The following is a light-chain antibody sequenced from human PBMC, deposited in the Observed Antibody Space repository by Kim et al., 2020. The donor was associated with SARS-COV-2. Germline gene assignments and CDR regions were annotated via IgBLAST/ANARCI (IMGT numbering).Light chain of an antibody. J-gene: IGLJ3*02. Sequence: GKPVNSSCPRSGGDIASIYAEWYQQRPGRCPTTMICADNQRTPGVPERRSGSVDSSSNSASLTISGRKTEDEDDYICQSYDDINRVFAGGTQLTVL. CDR2: ADN. CDR3: QSYDDINRV. V-gene: IGLV6-57*01. CDR1: GGDIASIY.